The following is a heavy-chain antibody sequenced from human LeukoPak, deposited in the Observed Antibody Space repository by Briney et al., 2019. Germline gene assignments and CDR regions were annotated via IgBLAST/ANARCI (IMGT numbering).Heavy chain of an antibody. CDR2: INHSGST. CDR1: GGSFSGYY. CDR3: ARVDLMWLVQWGYYFDY. J-gene: IGHJ4*02. V-gene: IGHV4-34*01. D-gene: IGHD6-19*01. Sequence: PSETLSLTCAVYGGSFSGYYWSWIRQPPGKGLEWIGEINHSGSTNYNPSLKSRVTISVDTSKNQFSLKLSSVTAADTAVYYCARVDLMWLVQWGYYFDYWGQGTLVTVSS.